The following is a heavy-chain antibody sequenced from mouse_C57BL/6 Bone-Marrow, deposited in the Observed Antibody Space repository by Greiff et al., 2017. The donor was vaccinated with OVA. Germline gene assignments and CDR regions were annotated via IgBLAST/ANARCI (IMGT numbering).Heavy chain of an antibody. D-gene: IGHD2-4*01. CDR3: ARRSYDYGGFAY. Sequence: EVKLQESGPELVKPGASVKIPCKASGYTFTDYNMDWVKQSHGKSLEWIGDINPNNGGTIYNQKFKGKATLTVDKSSSTAYMERRSLTSEDTAVYYCARRSYDYGGFAYWGQGTLVTVSA. J-gene: IGHJ3*01. CDR1: GYTFTDYN. CDR2: INPNNGGT. V-gene: IGHV1-18*01.